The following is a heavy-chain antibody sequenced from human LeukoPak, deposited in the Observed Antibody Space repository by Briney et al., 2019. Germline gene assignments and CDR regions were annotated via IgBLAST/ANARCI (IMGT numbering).Heavy chain of an antibody. D-gene: IGHD3-22*01. CDR1: GGSISSSSYY. CDR3: ARHVKYRTMIVVVFPHTYFDY. Sequence: PSETLSLTCTVSGGSISSSSYYWGWIRQPPGKGLEWIGSIYYSGSTYYNPSLKSRVTISVDTSKNQFSLKLSSVTAADTAVYYCARHVKYRTMIVVVFPHTYFDYWGQGTLVTVSS. V-gene: IGHV4-39*07. CDR2: IYYSGST. J-gene: IGHJ4*02.